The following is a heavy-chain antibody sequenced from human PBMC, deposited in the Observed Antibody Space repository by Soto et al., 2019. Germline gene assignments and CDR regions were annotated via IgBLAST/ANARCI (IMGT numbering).Heavy chain of an antibody. D-gene: IGHD6-6*01. CDR1: GGSISSSSYY. Sequence: QLQLQESGPGLVKPSETLSLTCTVSGGSISSSSYYWGWIRQPPGKGLEWIGSIYYSGSTYYNPSLKSRVTISVDTSKNQFSLKLSSVTAADTAVYYCARLIAARPCYMDVWGKGTTVTVSS. CDR2: IYYSGST. J-gene: IGHJ6*03. V-gene: IGHV4-39*01. CDR3: ARLIAARPCYMDV.